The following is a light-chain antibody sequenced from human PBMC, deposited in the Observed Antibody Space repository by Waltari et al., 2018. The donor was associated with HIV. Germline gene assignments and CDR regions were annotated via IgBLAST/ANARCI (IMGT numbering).Light chain of an antibody. CDR3: QAWDSSTAI. J-gene: IGLJ2*01. V-gene: IGLV3-1*01. Sequence: SQLTQPPSVSVSPGQTAKITCPGDDMPDHYVYWYPHTPGQAPFLVIYQENTRPSGSPERFSGSNSGNTATLTISGTQAVDEADYYCQAWDSSTAIFGGGTELTVL. CDR2: QEN. CDR1: DMPDHY.